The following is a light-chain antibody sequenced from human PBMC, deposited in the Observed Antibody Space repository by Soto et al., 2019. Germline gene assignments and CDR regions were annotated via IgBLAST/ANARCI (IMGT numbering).Light chain of an antibody. J-gene: IGKJ4*01. CDR1: QTVSSS. CDR2: EAS. V-gene: IGKV3-11*01. Sequence: VLTPSPTTLPFSPGDRAPLSCRASQTVSSSLAWYQQKPGQAPRLLIYEASNRATGIPARFSGSGSGADFTLTISSLEPEDFALYYCQQHINWPLTFCGGTNVDI. CDR3: QQHINWPLT.